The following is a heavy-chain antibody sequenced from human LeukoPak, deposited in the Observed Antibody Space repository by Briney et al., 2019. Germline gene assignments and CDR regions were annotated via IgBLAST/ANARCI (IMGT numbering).Heavy chain of an antibody. D-gene: IGHD1-26*01. CDR1: GGSISSGSYY. V-gene: IGHV4-61*02. J-gene: IGHJ6*03. CDR3: ARESPKLYYVDYYYYYMGV. CDR2: IYTSGST. Sequence: SETLSLTCTVSGGSISSGSYYWSWIRQPAGKGLEWIGRIYTSGSTNYNPSLKSRVTISVDTSKNQFSLKLSSVTAADTAVYYCARESPKLYYVDYYYYYMGVWGKGTTVTISS.